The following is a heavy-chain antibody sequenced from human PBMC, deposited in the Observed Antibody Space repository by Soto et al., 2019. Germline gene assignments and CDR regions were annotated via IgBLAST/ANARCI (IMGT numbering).Heavy chain of an antibody. Sequence: EVQLLESGGGLVQPGGSLRLSCAASGFSFSSYWMHWVRQAPGKGLEWVSRINSDESSTTYADSVEGRFTISRDNAKNTLYLQMNSLRAEDTAVYYYASSGHYLPFDYWGQGSLVTVSS. D-gene: IGHD3-22*01. V-gene: IGHV3-74*01. CDR3: ASSGHYLPFDY. CDR1: GFSFSSYW. J-gene: IGHJ4*02. CDR2: INSDESST.